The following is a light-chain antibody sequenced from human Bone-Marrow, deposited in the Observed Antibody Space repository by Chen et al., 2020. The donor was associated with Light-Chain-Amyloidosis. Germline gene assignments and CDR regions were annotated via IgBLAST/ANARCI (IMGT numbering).Light chain of an antibody. CDR2: KDS. CDR3: QSADSSGTYRV. CDR1: VLPKQY. V-gene: IGLV3-25*03. Sequence: SYELTQPPSVSVSPGQTARNTCSGDVLPKQYAYWYQQKPGQAPVLVIYKDSERPSGIPERFSGSSSGTTVTLTISGVQAEDEADYYCQSADSSGTYRVFGGGTKLTVL. J-gene: IGLJ2*01.